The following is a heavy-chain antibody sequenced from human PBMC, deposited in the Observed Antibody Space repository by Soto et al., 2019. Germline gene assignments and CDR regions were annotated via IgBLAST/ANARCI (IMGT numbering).Heavy chain of an antibody. V-gene: IGHV4-4*07. D-gene: IGHD3-3*01. CDR2: IYTSGST. CDR3: ARVAAFWGGSHGRDV. J-gene: IGHJ6*02. CDR1: GGSISSYY. Sequence: SETLSLTCTVSGGSISSYYWTWIRQPSGKGLEWIGRIYTSGSTNYNPSLKSRVTLSVDTSKNQFSLKLISVTAADTAVYYCARVAAFWGGSHGRDVWGQGTRVTVSS.